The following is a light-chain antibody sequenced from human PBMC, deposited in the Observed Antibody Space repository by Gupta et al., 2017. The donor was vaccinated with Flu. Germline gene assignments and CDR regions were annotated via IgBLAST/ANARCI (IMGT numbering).Light chain of an antibody. CDR3: SAYTSGSALVVV. V-gene: IGLV2-14*01. CDR2: DVS. CDR1: SSDIGGYNY. J-gene: IGLJ2*01. Sequence: QSALTQPASVSGSPGQSITISCTGTSSDIGGYNYVSWYQQRPGKAPQLMIYDVSNRPSGVSNRFSGSKSGNTASLTISGLQADDEADYYCSAYTSGSALVVVFGGGTKLTV.